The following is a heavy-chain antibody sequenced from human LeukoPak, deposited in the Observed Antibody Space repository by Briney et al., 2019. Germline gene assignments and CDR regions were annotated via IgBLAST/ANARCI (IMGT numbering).Heavy chain of an antibody. Sequence: GGSLRLSCAASGFIFSSYSMNWVRQAPGKGLEWVSYISSSSSTIYYADSVKGRFTISRDNSKNSLYLQMSSLRAEDTALYYCAKGTEQWLGYYFDYWGQGTLVTVSS. CDR1: GFIFSSYS. D-gene: IGHD6-19*01. CDR3: AKGTEQWLGYYFDY. V-gene: IGHV3-48*04. CDR2: ISSSSSTI. J-gene: IGHJ4*02.